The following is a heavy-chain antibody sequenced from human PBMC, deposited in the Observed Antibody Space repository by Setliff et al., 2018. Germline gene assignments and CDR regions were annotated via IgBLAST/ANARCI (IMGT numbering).Heavy chain of an antibody. CDR3: ARSDYYGSGSYYVDY. CDR2: ISAYNGNT. D-gene: IGHD3-10*01. CDR1: GYTFTSYG. Sequence: ASVKVSCKASGYTFTSYGISWVRQAPGQGLEWMGWISAYNGNTNYAQKFQGRVTMTRNTSISTAYMELSSLRSEDTAVYYCARSDYYGSGSYYVDYWGQGTQVTVSS. J-gene: IGHJ4*02. V-gene: IGHV1-18*01.